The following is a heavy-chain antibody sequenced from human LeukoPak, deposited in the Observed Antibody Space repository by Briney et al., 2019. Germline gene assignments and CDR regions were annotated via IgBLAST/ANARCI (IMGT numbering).Heavy chain of an antibody. D-gene: IGHD3-3*01. CDR1: GFTFSSYS. CDR3: ARDESITIFGVVIPPAYFDY. Sequence: GGSLRLSCAASGFTFSSYSMNWVRQAPGKGLEWVSYISSSSSTIYYADSVKGRFTISRDNAKNSLYLQMNSLRAEDTAVYYCARDESITIFGVVIPPAYFDYWGQGTLVTVSS. J-gene: IGHJ4*02. CDR2: ISSSSSTI. V-gene: IGHV3-48*01.